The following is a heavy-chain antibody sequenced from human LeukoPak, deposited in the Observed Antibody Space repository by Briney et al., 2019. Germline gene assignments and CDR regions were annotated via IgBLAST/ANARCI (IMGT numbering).Heavy chain of an antibody. V-gene: IGHV4-59*12. D-gene: IGHD1-26*01. J-gene: IGHJ4*02. CDR2: VYYTGNT. Sequence: PSETLSLTCSVSGGTLNSFYWSWIRQPPGKGLEYIGYVYYTGNTKYKPSLRSRVTMSVDTSKNQFSLKLSSVTAADTAVYYCARGRAYSGSYLEIFDYWGQGTLVTVSS. CDR1: GGTLNSFY. CDR3: ARGRAYSGSYLEIFDY.